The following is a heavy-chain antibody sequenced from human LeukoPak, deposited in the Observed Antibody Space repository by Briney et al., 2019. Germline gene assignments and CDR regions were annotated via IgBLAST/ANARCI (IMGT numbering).Heavy chain of an antibody. J-gene: IGHJ4*02. D-gene: IGHD2-2*01. CDR3: ARDLVVPAAYFDF. CDR1: GVTFSDYY. CDR2: SSSSGSTI. V-gene: IGHV3-11*01. Sequence: GGSLRLSCAASGVTFSDYYMSWIRQAPGKGLEWVSYSSSSGSTIYYADSVKGRFTISRDNAKNSLYLQMNSLRAEDTAVYYCARDLVVPAAYFDFWGQGTLVTVSS.